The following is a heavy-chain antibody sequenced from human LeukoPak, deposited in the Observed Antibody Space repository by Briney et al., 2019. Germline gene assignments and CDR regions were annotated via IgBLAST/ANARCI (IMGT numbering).Heavy chain of an antibody. D-gene: IGHD3-22*01. CDR2: INPNSGGT. Sequence: GASVKVSCKASGYTFTGYYMHWVRQAPGQGLEWMGWINPNSGGTNYAQKLQGRVTMTTDTSTSTAYMELRSLRSDDRAVYYCARGRDSSGYIRWGQGTLVTVSS. CDR3: ARGRDSSGYIR. CDR1: GYTFTGYY. V-gene: IGHV1-2*02. J-gene: IGHJ4*02.